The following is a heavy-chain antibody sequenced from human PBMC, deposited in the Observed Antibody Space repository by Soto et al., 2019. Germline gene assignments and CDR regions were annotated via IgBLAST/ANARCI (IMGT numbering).Heavy chain of an antibody. CDR2: IIPIFGTA. CDR3: ARVCSSTSCYGGDWFDP. J-gene: IGHJ5*02. CDR1: GGTFSSYA. V-gene: IGHV1-69*13. D-gene: IGHD2-2*01. Sequence: GASVKVSCKASGGTFSSYAISWVRQAPGQGLEWMGGIIPIFGTANYAQKFQGRVTITADESTSTAYMELSSLRSEDTAVYYCARVCSSTSCYGGDWFDPWGQGTLVTVSS.